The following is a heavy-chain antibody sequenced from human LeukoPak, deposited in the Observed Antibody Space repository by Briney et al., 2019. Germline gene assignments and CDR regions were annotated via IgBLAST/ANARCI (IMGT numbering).Heavy chain of an antibody. Sequence: SVKVSCKTSGYAFSSYDINWVRQAPGQGLEWMGWMNPNTGHTGSAEQFQGRVTMTRNTFISTAYMELSSLKSEDTATYYCARGRTDCNNGVCYSNYYYMDVWGKGTTVTVSS. CDR1: GYAFSSYD. V-gene: IGHV1-8*01. D-gene: IGHD2-8*01. CDR3: ARGRTDCNNGVCYSNYYYMDV. J-gene: IGHJ6*03. CDR2: MNPNTGHT.